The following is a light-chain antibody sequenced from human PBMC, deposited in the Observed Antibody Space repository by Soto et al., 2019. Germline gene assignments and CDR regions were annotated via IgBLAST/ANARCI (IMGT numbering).Light chain of an antibody. CDR1: YSNLKTNT. Sequence: QSVLTQPPSASGTPGQRVSISCSGSYSNLKTNTVNWYQHLPGTAPKLLIFSNNQRPSGVPDRFSGSKSGTSASLAITVLQSEDEADYYCAAWDDSLNGRVFGGGTKLTVL. V-gene: IGLV1-44*01. CDR2: SNN. J-gene: IGLJ2*01. CDR3: AAWDDSLNGRV.